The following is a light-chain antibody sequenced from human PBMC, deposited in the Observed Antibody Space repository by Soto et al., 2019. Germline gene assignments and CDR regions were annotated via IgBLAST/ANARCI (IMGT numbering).Light chain of an antibody. V-gene: IGLV1-44*01. CDR2: SNN. CDR3: AAWDDSLNGWV. J-gene: IGLJ3*02. Sequence: QPVLTQPPSASGTPEQRVTISCSGSSSNIGSNTVNWYQQLPGTAPKLLIYSNNQRPSGVPDRFSGSKSGTSASLAISGLQSEDEADYYCAAWDDSLNGWVFGGGTKVTVL. CDR1: SSNIGSNT.